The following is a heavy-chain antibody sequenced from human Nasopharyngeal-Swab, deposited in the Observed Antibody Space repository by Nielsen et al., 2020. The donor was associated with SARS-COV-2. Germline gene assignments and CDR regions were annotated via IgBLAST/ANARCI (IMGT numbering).Heavy chain of an antibody. Sequence: WIRQPPGKGLEWASAISGGGGTYYADSVKGRFTISRDNSKDTLYLQMHSLRAEDTAIYYCAKDAYDSSGYYYNQIEYWGQGSLVTVSS. CDR2: ISGGGGT. CDR3: AKDAYDSSGYYYNQIEY. V-gene: IGHV3-23*01. D-gene: IGHD3-22*01. J-gene: IGHJ4*02.